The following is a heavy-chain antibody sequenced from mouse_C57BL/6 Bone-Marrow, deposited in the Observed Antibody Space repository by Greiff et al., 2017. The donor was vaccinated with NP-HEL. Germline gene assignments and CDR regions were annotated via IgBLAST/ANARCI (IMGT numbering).Heavy chain of an antibody. Sequence: VKLQESGAELARPGASVKLSCKASGYTFTSYGISWVKQRTGQGLEWIGEIYPRSGNTYYNEKFKGKATLTADKSSSTAYMELRSLTSEDSAVYFCADYSNFYAMDYWGQGTSVTVSS. CDR1: GYTFTSYG. V-gene: IGHV1-81*01. D-gene: IGHD2-5*01. CDR2: IYPRSGNT. CDR3: ADYSNFYAMDY. J-gene: IGHJ4*01.